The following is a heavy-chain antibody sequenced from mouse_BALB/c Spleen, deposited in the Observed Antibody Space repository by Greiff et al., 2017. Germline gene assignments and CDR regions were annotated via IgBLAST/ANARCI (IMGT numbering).Heavy chain of an antibody. CDR2: INPYNDGT. Sequence: LQESGPELVKPGASVKMSCKASGYTFTSYVMHWVKQKPGQGLEWIGYINPYNDGTKYNEKFKGKATLTSDKSSSTAYMELSSLTSEDSAVYYCARVMIYYAMDYWGQGTSVTVSS. CDR3: ARVMIYYAMDY. J-gene: IGHJ4*01. CDR1: GYTFTSYV. D-gene: IGHD2-3*01. V-gene: IGHV1-14*01.